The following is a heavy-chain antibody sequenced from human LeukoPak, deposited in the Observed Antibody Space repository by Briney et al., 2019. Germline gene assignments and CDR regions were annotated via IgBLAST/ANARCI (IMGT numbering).Heavy chain of an antibody. J-gene: IGHJ3*02. CDR2: INNNTGDP. CDR1: GYTFTSYA. D-gene: IGHD3-22*01. Sequence: ASVKVSCKASGYTFTSYAMNWVRQAPGQGLEWMGWINNNTGDPTYAQGFTGRFVFSLDTSFSTAYLQISSLKAEDTAVYYCARWEDYDTVRPPDAFDIWGQGTMVTVSS. V-gene: IGHV7-4-1*02. CDR3: ARWEDYDTVRPPDAFDI.